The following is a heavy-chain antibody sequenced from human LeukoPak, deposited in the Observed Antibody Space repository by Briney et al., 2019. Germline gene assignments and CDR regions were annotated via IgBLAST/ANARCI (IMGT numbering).Heavy chain of an antibody. CDR2: IKRKTDGGTT. V-gene: IGHV3-15*01. J-gene: IGHJ4*02. Sequence: GGSLRLSCAASGFTFSNAWMSWVRQAPGKGLEWVGRIKRKTDGGTTDYAAPVKGRFTISRDDSKNTLYLQMNSLKTEDTAVYYCTTPWELPPNYWGQGTLVTVSS. CDR3: TTPWELPPNY. CDR1: GFTFSNAW. D-gene: IGHD1-26*01.